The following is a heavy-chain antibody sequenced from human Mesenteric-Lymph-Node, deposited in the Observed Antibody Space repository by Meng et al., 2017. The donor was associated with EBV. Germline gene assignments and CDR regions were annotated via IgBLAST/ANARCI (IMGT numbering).Heavy chain of an antibody. J-gene: IGHJ4*02. D-gene: IGHD1-26*01. CDR1: GGSTRSSTYY. CDR3: ASLSIVGASSYADY. CDR2: IYYTGST. V-gene: IGHV4-39*01. Sequence: PLHESGPGRGKPSETLSLTCTVSGGSTRSSTYYWGWIRQPPGKGLEWIGSIYYTGSTYYNPSLKSRVTIFVDTSKNQFSLKLSSATAADTAVYYCASLSIVGASSYADYWGQGILVTVSS.